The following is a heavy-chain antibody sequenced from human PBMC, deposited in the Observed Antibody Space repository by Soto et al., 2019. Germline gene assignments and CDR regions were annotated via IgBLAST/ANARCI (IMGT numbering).Heavy chain of an antibody. CDR1: GFSFNIFG. CDR3: AKDAYNAAFDV. Sequence: PGGSLRLSCATSGFSFNIFGMHWVRQAPGKALEWVGLISKNGDNQYYGDSAKGRFIISRDNPKNSLYLQLHSLGPDDTAVYYCAKDAYNAAFDVWGQGTMVTVSS. V-gene: IGHV3-30*18. CDR2: ISKNGDNQ. D-gene: IGHD1-1*01. J-gene: IGHJ3*01.